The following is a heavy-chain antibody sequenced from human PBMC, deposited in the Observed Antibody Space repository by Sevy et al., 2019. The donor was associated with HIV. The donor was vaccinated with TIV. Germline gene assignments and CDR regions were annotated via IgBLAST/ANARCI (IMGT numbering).Heavy chain of an antibody. CDR2: INHSGST. V-gene: IGHV4-34*01. CDR1: GGSFSGYY. CDR3: ARGVDYGDYGPGLYYYYYMDV. D-gene: IGHD4-17*01. J-gene: IGHJ6*03. Sequence: SETLSLTCAVYGGSFSGYYWSWIRQPPGKGLEWIGEINHSGSTNYNPSLKSRVTISVDTSKNQFSLKLSSVTAADTAVYYCARGVDYGDYGPGLYYYYYMDVWGKGTTVTVSS.